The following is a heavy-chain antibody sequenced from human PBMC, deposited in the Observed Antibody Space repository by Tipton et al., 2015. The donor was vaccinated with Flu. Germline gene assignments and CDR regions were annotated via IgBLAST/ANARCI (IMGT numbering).Heavy chain of an antibody. V-gene: IGHV3-30-3*01. CDR2: MSYDGYNT. J-gene: IGHJ4*02. Sequence: SLRLSCAASGFTFSTYAMHWVRQAPGKGLEWVAVMSYDGYNTYYADSVKGRFTISRDNSKTTLYLQMNNLRAEDTAVYYCARDKNEFYAFENWAQGTLVTVSS. CDR1: GFTFSTYA. D-gene: IGHD2/OR15-2a*01. CDR3: ARDKNEFYAFEN.